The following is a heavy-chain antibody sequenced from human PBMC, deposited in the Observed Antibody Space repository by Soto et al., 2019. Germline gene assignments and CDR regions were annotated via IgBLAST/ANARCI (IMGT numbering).Heavy chain of an antibody. CDR2: ISGSGGST. J-gene: IGHJ5*01. D-gene: IGHD6-13*01. CDR1: GFTFSSYV. Sequence: GGSLRLSCAASGFTFSSYVMSWVRQAPGKGLEWVSAISGSGGSTYYADSVKGRFTISRDNSKNTLYLQMNSLRAEDTAVYYCASGLVEYSSSWFDYWGQGTPVTVSS. CDR3: ASGLVEYSSSWFDY. V-gene: IGHV3-23*01.